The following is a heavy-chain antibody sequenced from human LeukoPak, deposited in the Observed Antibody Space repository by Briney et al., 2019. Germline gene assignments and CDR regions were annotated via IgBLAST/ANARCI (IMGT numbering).Heavy chain of an antibody. D-gene: IGHD5-12*01. Sequence: GGSLRLSCAASGFTVSSYFMIWVREAPGKGLEWVSVIHSGGSTLYADSVKGRFTISRHNSKNTLYLQVNSLRAEDTAVNFCARGGSSGNDYSSFDIWGQGTMVTVSS. J-gene: IGHJ3*02. V-gene: IGHV3-53*04. CDR1: GFTVSSYF. CDR2: IHSGGST. CDR3: ARGGSSGNDYSSFDI.